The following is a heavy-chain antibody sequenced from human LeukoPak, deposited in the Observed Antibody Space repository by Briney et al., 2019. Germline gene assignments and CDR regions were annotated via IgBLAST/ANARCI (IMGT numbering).Heavy chain of an antibody. V-gene: IGHV1-69*01. J-gene: IGHJ2*01. CDR2: IIPIFGTA. CDR3: ARDGPSRSQDTSYWYFDL. Sequence: GASVKVSCKASGGTFSSYAISWVRQAPGQGLEWMGGIIPIFGTANYAQEFQGRVTITADESTSTAYMELSSLRSEDTAVYYCARDGPSRSQDTSYWYFDLWGRGTLVTVSS. CDR1: GGTFSSYA. D-gene: IGHD2-2*01.